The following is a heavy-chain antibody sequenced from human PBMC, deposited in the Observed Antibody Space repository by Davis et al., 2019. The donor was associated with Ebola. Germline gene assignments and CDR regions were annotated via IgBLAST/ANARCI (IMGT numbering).Heavy chain of an antibody. V-gene: IGHV4-34*01. CDR2: INHSGST. CDR1: GGSFSAYY. CDR3: ARRGYQLVYYYGMDV. J-gene: IGHJ6*02. Sequence: SETLSLTCAVYGGSFSAYYWSWIRQPPGKGLEWIGEINHSGSTNYNPSLKSRVTISVDTSKNQLSLKLRPVTAADTAVYYCARRGYQLVYYYGMDVWGQGTTVTVSS. D-gene: IGHD2-2*01.